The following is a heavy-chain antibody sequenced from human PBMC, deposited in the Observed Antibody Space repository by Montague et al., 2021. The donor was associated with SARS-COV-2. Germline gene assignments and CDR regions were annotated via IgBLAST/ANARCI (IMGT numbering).Heavy chain of an antibody. J-gene: IGHJ4*02. CDR2: INQSGGT. Sequence: SETLSLTCAVYGGSFSGYYWSWIRQPPEKGLEWIGEINQSGGTNNNPSLKSRVIISVDTSKNQFSLKLSSVTAADTAVYYYARRGSSVWGVTVSAELDYWGQGILVIVSS. D-gene: IGHD3-10*01. CDR1: GGSFSGYY. V-gene: IGHV4-34*01. CDR3: ARRGSSVWGVTVSAELDY.